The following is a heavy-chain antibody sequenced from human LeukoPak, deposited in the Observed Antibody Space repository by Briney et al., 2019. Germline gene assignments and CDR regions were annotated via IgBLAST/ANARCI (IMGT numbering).Heavy chain of an antibody. V-gene: IGHV4-59*01. CDR3: ARGEYYYDSSGYYPFDY. Sequence: SETLSLTCTVSGGSISSDYWSWIRQSPGKGLEWIGYIYYSGTTSYNPSLKSRVTISLDTSKNQFSLKLSSVTAADTAVYYCARGEYYYDSSGYYPFDYWGQGTLVTVSS. D-gene: IGHD3-22*01. J-gene: IGHJ4*02. CDR2: IYYSGTT. CDR1: GGSISSDY.